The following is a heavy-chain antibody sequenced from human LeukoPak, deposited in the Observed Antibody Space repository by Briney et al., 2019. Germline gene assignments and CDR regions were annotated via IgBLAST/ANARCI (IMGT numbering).Heavy chain of an antibody. Sequence: GASVKVSCKASGYSFTTNFMHWVRQAPGQGLEWMGIINTSGGSTSHAQKFQGRVTMTRDTSTSTVYMELSSLRSEDTAVYYCARENAQFYYDSSDYYYFDYWGQGTLVTVSS. CDR1: GYSFTTNF. V-gene: IGHV1-46*01. CDR2: INTSGGST. D-gene: IGHD3-22*01. CDR3: ARENAQFYYDSSDYYYFDY. J-gene: IGHJ4*02.